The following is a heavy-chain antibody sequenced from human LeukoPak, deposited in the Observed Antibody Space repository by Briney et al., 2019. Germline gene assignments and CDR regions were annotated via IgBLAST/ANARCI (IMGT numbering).Heavy chain of an antibody. CDR1: GFTFSSYA. V-gene: IGHV3-23*01. CDR2: ISGSGDNT. Sequence: PGGSLRLSCAASGFTFSSYAMNWVRQAPGKGLEWVSIISGSGDNTYYTDSVKGRFTISRDNSKNTLFLQMNSLRAEDTAVYYCAKIPQVAISSVPNFDYWGQGTLVTVSS. CDR3: AKIPQVAISSVPNFDY. J-gene: IGHJ4*02. D-gene: IGHD3-3*01.